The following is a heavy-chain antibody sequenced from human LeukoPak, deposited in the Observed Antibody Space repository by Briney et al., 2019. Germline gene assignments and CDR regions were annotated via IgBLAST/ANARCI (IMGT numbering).Heavy chain of an antibody. CDR3: ARLRGRQTTDAFDM. D-gene: IGHD1/OR15-1a*01. V-gene: IGHV5-51*01. J-gene: IGHJ3*02. Sequence: GESLKISCNGSGYRFTSYWIAWVRQMPGKGLELMGIIYPGDSDTRYSPSFQGQVTISADKSISTAYLQWSSLKASDTAMYYCARLRGRQTTDAFDMWGQGTMVTVSS. CDR2: IYPGDSDT. CDR1: GYRFTSYW.